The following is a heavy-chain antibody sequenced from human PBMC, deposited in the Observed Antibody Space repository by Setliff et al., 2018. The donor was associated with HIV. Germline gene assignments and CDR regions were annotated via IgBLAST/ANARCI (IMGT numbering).Heavy chain of an antibody. CDR3: ATWGRNNWNYFSY. D-gene: IGHD1-20*01. CDR2: IYYSGST. V-gene: IGHV4-39*07. CDR1: GASISSSNYY. Sequence: PSETLSLTCSVSGASISSSNYYWGWIRQPPGKGLEWIGNIYYSGSTYYNPSLKSRVTISVDTSKNQFSLKLSSVTAADTAVYYCATWGRNNWNYFSYWGQGTLVTVSS. J-gene: IGHJ4*02.